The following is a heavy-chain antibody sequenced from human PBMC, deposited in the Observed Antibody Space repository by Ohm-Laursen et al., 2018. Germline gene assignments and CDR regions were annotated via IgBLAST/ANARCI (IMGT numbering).Heavy chain of an antibody. CDR2: IWHDRTNK. CDR3: ARDNPPYYYDN. V-gene: IGHV3-33*01. J-gene: IGHJ4*02. CDR1: GFTFSSYG. D-gene: IGHD3-22*01. Sequence: SLRLSCAASGFTFSSYGMHWVRQAPGKGLEWVAAIWHDRTNKYHADSVKGRFTISRDNSKNTLYLQMNSLRAEDTAVYYCARDNPPYYYDNWGQGTLVTVSS.